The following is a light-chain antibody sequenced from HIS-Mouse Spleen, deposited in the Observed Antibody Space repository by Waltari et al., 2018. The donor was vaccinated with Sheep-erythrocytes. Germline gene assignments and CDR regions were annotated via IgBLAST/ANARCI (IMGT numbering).Light chain of an antibody. CDR1: SSDVGSYDY. CDR3: CSYAGSYNHV. CDR2: NVN. J-gene: IGLJ1*01. V-gene: IGLV2-11*01. Sequence: QSALIQPPSVSGSPGQSVTISCTGTSSDVGSYDYVSWYQQPPGTVPKPMIYNVNTQPSGVPDRFSGSKSGNTASMTISGLQAEDEADYYCCSYAGSYNHVFATGTKVTVL.